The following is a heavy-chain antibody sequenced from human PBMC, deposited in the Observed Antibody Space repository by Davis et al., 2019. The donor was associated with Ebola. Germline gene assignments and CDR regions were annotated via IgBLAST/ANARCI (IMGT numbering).Heavy chain of an antibody. CDR3: ARDGYRGVVVAANYYYYGMDV. CDR2: INAGNGNT. J-gene: IGHJ6*02. D-gene: IGHD2-15*01. Sequence: AASVKVSCKASGYIFTSYAMHWVRQAPGQRLEWMGWINAGNGNTKYSQKFQGRVTITRDTSASTAYMELRSLRSDDTAVYYCARDGYRGVVVAANYYYYGMDVWGQGTTVTVSS. CDR1: GYIFTSYA. V-gene: IGHV1-3*01.